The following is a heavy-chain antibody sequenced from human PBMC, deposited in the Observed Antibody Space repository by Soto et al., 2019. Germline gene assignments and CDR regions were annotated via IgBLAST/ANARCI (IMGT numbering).Heavy chain of an antibody. D-gene: IGHD6-19*01. V-gene: IGHV1-69*13. CDR3: NGQWGPVAGNYYYGMDV. Sequence: GASVKVSCKASGGTFSSYAISWVRQAPGQGLEWMGGIIPIFGTANYAQKFQGRVTITADESTSTAYMELNSLKTEDTAVYYCNGQWGPVAGNYYYGMDVWGQGTTVTVSS. CDR1: GGTFSSYA. CDR2: IIPIFGTA. J-gene: IGHJ6*02.